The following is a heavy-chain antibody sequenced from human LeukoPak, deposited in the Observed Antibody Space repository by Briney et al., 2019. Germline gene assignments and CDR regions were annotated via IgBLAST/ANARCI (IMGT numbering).Heavy chain of an antibody. D-gene: IGHD5-12*01. CDR3: PKQGPIVATYFDY. Sequence: PGGSLRLSCAASGLTFSSYAMSWVRQAPGKGLEWVSAMSGSGGSTYYADSVKGRFTISRDNSKTTLYLQLTTLLAEDTPVYYCPKQGPIVATYFDYWGPGTLVTVSS. V-gene: IGHV3-23*01. CDR1: GLTFSSYA. CDR2: MSGSGGST. J-gene: IGHJ4*02.